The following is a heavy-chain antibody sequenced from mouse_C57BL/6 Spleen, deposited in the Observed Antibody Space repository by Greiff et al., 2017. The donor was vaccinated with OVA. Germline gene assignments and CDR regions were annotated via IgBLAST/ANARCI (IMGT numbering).Heavy chain of an antibody. V-gene: IGHV5-17*01. D-gene: IGHD3-3*01. CDR1: GFTFSDYG. CDR2: ISSGSSTI. CDR3: ARRDRRAYFDY. Sequence: EVKLMESGGGLVKPGGSLKLSCAASGFTFSDYGMHWVRQAPEKGLEWVAYISSGSSTIYYADTVKGRFTISRDNAKNTLFLQMTSLRSEDTAMYYCARRDRRAYFDYWGQGTTLTVSS. J-gene: IGHJ2*01.